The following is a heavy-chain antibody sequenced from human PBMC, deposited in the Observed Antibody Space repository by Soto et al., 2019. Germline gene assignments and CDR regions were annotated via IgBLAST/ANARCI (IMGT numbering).Heavy chain of an antibody. V-gene: IGHV5-51*01. J-gene: IGHJ4*02. CDR1: GYNFAGYW. CDR2: IYPSDSDT. CDR3: ARGGVSTRTFDY. D-gene: IGHD3-3*01. Sequence: ESLTMSFRGSGYNFAGYWIAWVRQMPGKGLELMGIIYPSDSDTRYRPSFQGQVTISADKSISSAYLQWSSLRASDTAMYYCARGGVSTRTFDYWGQGTPVTVSS.